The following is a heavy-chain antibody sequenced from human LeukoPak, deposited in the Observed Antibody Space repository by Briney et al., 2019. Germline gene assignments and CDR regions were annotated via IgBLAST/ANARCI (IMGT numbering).Heavy chain of an antibody. D-gene: IGHD4-17*01. J-gene: IGHJ4*02. Sequence: ASVKVSCKASGYTFTGYYMHWVRQAPGQGLEGMGWINPNRGGTNYAQKFQGRVTMTRDTSISTAYMELSRLRSDDTAVYYCARVDGDYSGFDYWGQGTLVTVSS. CDR1: GYTFTGYY. V-gene: IGHV1-2*02. CDR3: ARVDGDYSGFDY. CDR2: INPNRGGT.